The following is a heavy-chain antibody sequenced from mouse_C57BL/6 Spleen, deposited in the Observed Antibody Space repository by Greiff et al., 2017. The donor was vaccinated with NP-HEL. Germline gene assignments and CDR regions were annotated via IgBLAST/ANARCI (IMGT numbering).Heavy chain of an antibody. CDR1: GYTFTEYT. D-gene: IGHD1-1*01. Sequence: VQLVESGAELVKPGASVKLSCKASGYTFTEYTIHWVKQRSGQGLEWIGWFYPGSGSIKYNEKFKDKATLTADKSSSTVYMELSRLTSEDSAVYFCARHEEEDYYKRAWFAYWGQGTLVTVSA. CDR2: FYPGSGSI. CDR3: ARHEEEDYYKRAWFAY. J-gene: IGHJ3*01. V-gene: IGHV1-62-2*01.